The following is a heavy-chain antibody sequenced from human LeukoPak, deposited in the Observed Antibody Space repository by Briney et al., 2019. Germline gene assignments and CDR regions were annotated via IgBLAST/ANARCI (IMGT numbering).Heavy chain of an antibody. CDR2: IYYSGST. CDR3: ARGGRSGYYDFWSGYYTCAFDI. D-gene: IGHD3-3*01. V-gene: IGHV4-31*03. J-gene: IGHJ3*02. Sequence: SQTLSLTCTVSGGSISSGGYYWSWIRQHPGKGLEWIEYIYYSGSTYYNPSLKSRVTISVDTSKNQFSLKLSSVTAADTAVYYCARGGRSGYYDFWSGYYTCAFDIWGQGTMVTVSS. CDR1: GGSISSGGYY.